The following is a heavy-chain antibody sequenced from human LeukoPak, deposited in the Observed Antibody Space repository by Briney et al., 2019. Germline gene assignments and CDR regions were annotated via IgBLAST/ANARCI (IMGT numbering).Heavy chain of an antibody. CDR3: AREDLAVAGVKSLYYFDY. CDR1: GFTFINYG. V-gene: IGHV3-21*01. Sequence: GGSLRLSCAASGFTFINYGISWVRQAPGKGLEWVSSIGATDTYIYYAASLKGRFTISRDNAKNSVYLQMNSLRAEDTGVYYCAREDLAVAGVKSLYYFDYWGQGTLVTVSS. J-gene: IGHJ4*02. D-gene: IGHD6-19*01. CDR2: IGATDTYI.